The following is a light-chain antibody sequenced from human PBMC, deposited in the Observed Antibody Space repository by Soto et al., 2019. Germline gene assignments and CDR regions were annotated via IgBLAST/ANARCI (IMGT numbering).Light chain of an antibody. CDR2: KIS. CDR3: MQATHWPYT. J-gene: IGKJ2*01. V-gene: IGKV2-30*01. CDR1: QSLVFRDGNIY. Sequence: DAVLTQSPLSLPVTLGQTASISCRSSQSLVFRDGNIYLSWFRQRPGQSPRRLIYKISYRDSGVPDRFSGSGSGTDFTLKISGVEAEDVGVYYCMQATHWPYTFGQGTKLEIK.